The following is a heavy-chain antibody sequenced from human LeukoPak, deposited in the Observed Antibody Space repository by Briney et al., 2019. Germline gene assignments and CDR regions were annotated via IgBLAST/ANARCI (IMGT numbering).Heavy chain of an antibody. CDR3: ARDNWNDAPGGFDP. CDR2: ITRSSTST. J-gene: IGHJ5*02. Sequence: GGSLRLSCAASGFTFSSYSMNWVRQAPGKGLEWVSSITRSSTSTYYTDSVRGRFTISGDNAKNSLYLQMNSLRAEDTAVYYCARDNWNDAPGGFDPWGQGTLVTVSS. CDR1: GFTFSSYS. D-gene: IGHD1-20*01. V-gene: IGHV3-21*01.